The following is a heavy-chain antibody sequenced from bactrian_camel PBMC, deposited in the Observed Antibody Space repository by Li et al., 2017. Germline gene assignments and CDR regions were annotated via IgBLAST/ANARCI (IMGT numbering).Heavy chain of an antibody. CDR3: AAQYTGISGCCATSLAPASFDY. V-gene: IGHV3S40*01. CDR2: IYSGDSSA. CDR1: GYSGSLGC. J-gene: IGHJ4*01. Sequence: DVQLVESGRGSVQAGGSLRLSCAASGYSGSLGCMGWFRQAPGQEREGVAAIYSGDSSALYDDKAKGRFTISQDNASKTVVLQMNSLKPEDTAMYYCAAQYTGISGCCATSLAPASFDYWGQGTQVTVS. D-gene: IGHD1*01.